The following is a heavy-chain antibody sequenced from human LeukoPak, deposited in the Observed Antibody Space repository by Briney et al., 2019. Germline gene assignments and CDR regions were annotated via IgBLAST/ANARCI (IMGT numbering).Heavy chain of an antibody. CDR2: IYTSGST. D-gene: IGHD3-22*01. Sequence: PSQTLSLTCAVSGGSISSGSYYWSWIRQPAGKRLEWIGRIYTSGSTNYNHSLKSRVTISVDTSKNQFSLKLSSVTGADTAVYYCARVNYYDSSGYYLDGYYYYYMDVWGKGTTVTVSS. J-gene: IGHJ6*03. CDR3: ARVNYYDSSGYYLDGYYYYYMDV. V-gene: IGHV4-61*02. CDR1: GGSISSGSYY.